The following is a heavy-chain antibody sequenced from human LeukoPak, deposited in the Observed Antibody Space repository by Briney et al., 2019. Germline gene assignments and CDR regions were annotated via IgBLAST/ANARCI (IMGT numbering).Heavy chain of an antibody. J-gene: IGHJ6*02. CDR1: GFTFATSA. CDR3: AATSTVTTGSTYYGMDV. CDR2: IVVASGHT. V-gene: IGHV1-58*01. D-gene: IGHD4-17*01. Sequence: SVRVSCKASGFTFATSAVQWVRQARGQRLGWMGWIVVASGHTNYAQRLHERVTITRDMSTSTAYMELSSLRSEDTAVYYCAATSTVTTGSTYYGMDVWGQGTTVTVSS.